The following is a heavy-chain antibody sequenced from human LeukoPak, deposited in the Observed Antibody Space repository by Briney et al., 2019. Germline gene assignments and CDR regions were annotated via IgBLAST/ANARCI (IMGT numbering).Heavy chain of an antibody. V-gene: IGHV3-30*03. CDR3: ARPPSSSGWSAFDY. Sequence: GRSLRLSCAASGFTFSSHGMHWVRQAPGKGLEWVAVISYDGSNKYYADSVKGRFTISRDNSKNTLYLQMNSLRAEDTAVYYCARPPSSSGWSAFDYWGQGTLVTVSS. CDR2: ISYDGSNK. CDR1: GFTFSSHG. D-gene: IGHD6-19*01. J-gene: IGHJ4*02.